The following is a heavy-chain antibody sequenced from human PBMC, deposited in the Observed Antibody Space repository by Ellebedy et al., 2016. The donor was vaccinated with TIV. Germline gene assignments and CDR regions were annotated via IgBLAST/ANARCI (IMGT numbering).Heavy chain of an antibody. Sequence: GESLKISCAASGFTFSSYAMHWVRQAPGKGLEWVAVIPRDGGNIYYADSVKGRFTISRDSSKNTLYLQMNTLSAEDTAVYYCAKVQNSGWYTTFYYWGRGTLVTVSS. CDR2: IPRDGGNI. J-gene: IGHJ4*02. CDR1: GFTFSSYA. CDR3: AKVQNSGWYTTFYY. V-gene: IGHV3-30*18. D-gene: IGHD6-19*01.